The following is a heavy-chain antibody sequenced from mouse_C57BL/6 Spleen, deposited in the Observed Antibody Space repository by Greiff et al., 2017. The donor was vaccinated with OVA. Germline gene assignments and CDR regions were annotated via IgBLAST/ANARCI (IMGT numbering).Heavy chain of an antibody. D-gene: IGHD2-2*01. CDR3: ARYGGYDGGAWFAY. CDR1: GYTFTSYW. CDR2: IDPSDSST. Sequence: QVQLQQPGAELVMPGASVKLSCKASGYTFTSYWMHWVKQRPGQGLEWIGEIDPSDSSTNYNQKFKGKSTLTVDKSSSTAYMQLSSLTSEDSAVYYCARYGGYDGGAWFAYWGQGTLVTVSA. J-gene: IGHJ3*01. V-gene: IGHV1-69*01.